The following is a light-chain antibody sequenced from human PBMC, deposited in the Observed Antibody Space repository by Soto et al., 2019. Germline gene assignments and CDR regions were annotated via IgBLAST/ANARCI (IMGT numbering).Light chain of an antibody. J-gene: IGKJ5*01. CDR3: QQRSNWPIT. V-gene: IGKV3-11*01. Sequence: EIVLTQSPGTLSLSPGERVTLSCRASQSVSSNLAWYQQKPGQAPRLLIYGASTRATGIPARFSGSGSGTEFTLTISSLEPEDFAVYYCQQRSNWPITFGQGTRLEIK. CDR1: QSVSSN. CDR2: GAS.